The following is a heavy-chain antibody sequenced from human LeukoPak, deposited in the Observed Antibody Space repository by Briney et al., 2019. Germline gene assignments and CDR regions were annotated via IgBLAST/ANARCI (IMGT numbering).Heavy chain of an antibody. CDR3: ARILSPCGEVVVAALDY. D-gene: IGHD2-15*01. J-gene: IGHJ4*02. CDR2: ISSSSSYI. Sequence: GGTLRLSCAASGFTFSSYSMNWVRQAPGKGLEWVSSISSSSSYIYYADSVKGRFTISRGNAKNSLYLQMNSLRAEDTAVYYCARILSPCGEVVVAALDYWGQGTLVTVSS. V-gene: IGHV3-21*01. CDR1: GFTFSSYS.